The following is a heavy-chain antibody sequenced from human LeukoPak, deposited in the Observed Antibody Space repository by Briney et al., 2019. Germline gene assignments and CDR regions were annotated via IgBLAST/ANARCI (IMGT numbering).Heavy chain of an antibody. CDR1: GFTFSSYA. V-gene: IGHV3-23*01. Sequence: GGSLRLSCAASGFTFSSYAMSWVRQAPGKGLEWVSAISGSGGSTYYADSVKGRFTISRDNSKNTLYLQMNSLRAEDTAVYYCVPRQVGATTLDYWGQGTLVTVSS. D-gene: IGHD1-26*01. CDR3: VPRQVGATTLDY. J-gene: IGHJ4*02. CDR2: ISGSGGST.